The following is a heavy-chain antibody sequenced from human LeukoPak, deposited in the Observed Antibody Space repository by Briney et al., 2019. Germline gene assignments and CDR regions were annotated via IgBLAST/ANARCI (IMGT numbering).Heavy chain of an antibody. D-gene: IGHD6-13*01. CDR3: ARFSSSWFPFDP. Sequence: PSETLSLTCTVSGGSMSSYYWRWIRQPPGKGLEWIGYIYYSVSTNYNPSLKSRVTISVATSKNQFSLKLSSVTAADTAVYYCARFSSSWFPFDPWGQGTLVTVSS. V-gene: IGHV4-59*08. J-gene: IGHJ5*02. CDR1: GGSMSSYY. CDR2: IYYSVST.